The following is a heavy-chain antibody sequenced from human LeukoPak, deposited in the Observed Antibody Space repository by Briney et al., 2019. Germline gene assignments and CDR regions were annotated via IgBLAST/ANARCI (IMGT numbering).Heavy chain of an antibody. CDR2: IYHSGST. J-gene: IGHJ4*02. Sequence: GSLRLSCAASGFTFSSYAMSWVRQPPGKGLEWIGDIYHSGSTNYNPSLKSRLTISVDKSKNQFSLKLTSVTAADTAVYYCARETNYVAAPIDCWGPGTLVTVSS. CDR1: GFTFSSYAM. V-gene: IGHV4-4*02. CDR3: ARETNYVAAPIDC. D-gene: IGHD3-10*02.